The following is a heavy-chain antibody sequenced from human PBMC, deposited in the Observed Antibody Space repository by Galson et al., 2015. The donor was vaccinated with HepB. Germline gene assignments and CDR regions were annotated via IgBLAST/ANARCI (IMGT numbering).Heavy chain of an antibody. CDR1: GGTFNNYA. D-gene: IGHD6-13*01. V-gene: IGHV1-69*10. J-gene: IGHJ6*02. CDR3: ATDSSSWTDYRYAMEV. Sequence: SVKVSCKASGGTFNNYAVSWVRQAHGQGLEWMGGIIPMFGVTSYAQKFHGRVAIIADKSTSTAYMELRSLRSEDTAVYYCATDSSSWTDYRYAMEVWGQGTTVTVSS. CDR2: IIPMFGVT.